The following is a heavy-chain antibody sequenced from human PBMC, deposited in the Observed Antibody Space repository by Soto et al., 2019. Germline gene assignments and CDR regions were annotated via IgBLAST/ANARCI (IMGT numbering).Heavy chain of an antibody. J-gene: IGHJ3*02. Sequence: QVQLQESGPGLVKPSETLSLTCTVSGGSISSYYWSWIRQPPGKGLEWIGYIYYSGSTNYNPSLQDRVTISVDTSQNQFSLKLSSVTAADTAGYYWARHTLDEFGEYDAFDILGQGTMVTVSS. CDR1: GGSISSYY. V-gene: IGHV4-59*08. CDR3: ARHTLDEFGEYDAFDI. D-gene: IGHD4-17*01. CDR2: IYYSGST.